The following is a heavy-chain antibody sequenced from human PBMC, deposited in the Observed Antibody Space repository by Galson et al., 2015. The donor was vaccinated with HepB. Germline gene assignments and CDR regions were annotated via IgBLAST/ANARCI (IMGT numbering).Heavy chain of an antibody. Sequence: LRLSCAASGFTFTDYALTWVRQAPGKGLEWVSTISGGDGSATYADSVKGRFTISRDISKNTLYLQLNSLRAGDTAAYYCAKEFKDYSSGTYIDYWGQGTLVTVSS. CDR2: ISGGDGSA. CDR1: GFTFTDYA. CDR3: AKEFKDYSSGTYIDY. J-gene: IGHJ4*02. V-gene: IGHV3-23*01. D-gene: IGHD3-10*01.